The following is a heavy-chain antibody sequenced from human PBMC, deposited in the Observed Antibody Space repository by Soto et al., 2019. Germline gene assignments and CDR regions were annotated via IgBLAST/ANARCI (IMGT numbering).Heavy chain of an antibody. Sequence: SETLSLTCAVYGGSFSGYYWSWIRQPPGKGLEWMGEINHSGSTDYNPSLKSRVTISVDTSKNQFSLKLSSVTAADTAVYYCARNRNYGGNPRQVERRYYFDDWGQGTLVTVSS. CDR3: ARNRNYGGNPRQVERRYYFDD. CDR1: GGSFSGYY. CDR2: INHSGST. V-gene: IGHV4-34*01. D-gene: IGHD4-17*01. J-gene: IGHJ4*02.